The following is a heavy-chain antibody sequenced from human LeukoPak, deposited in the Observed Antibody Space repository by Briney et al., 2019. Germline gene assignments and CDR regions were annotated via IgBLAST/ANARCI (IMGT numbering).Heavy chain of an antibody. CDR1: GFTFSSHA. J-gene: IGHJ3*02. CDR3: AKDLRGSGYYLGDAFDI. D-gene: IGHD3-22*01. V-gene: IGHV3-23*01. Sequence: PGGSLRLSCATSGFTFSSHAMSWVRQAPGKGLEWVSAISGSGGETYYADSVKGRFTIFRDNSENTVYLQMNSLRAEDTAVYYCAKDLRGSGYYLGDAFDIWGQGTMVTVSS. CDR2: ISGSGGET.